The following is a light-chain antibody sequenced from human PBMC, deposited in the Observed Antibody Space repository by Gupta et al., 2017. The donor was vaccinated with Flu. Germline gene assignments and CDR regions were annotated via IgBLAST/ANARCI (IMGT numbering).Light chain of an antibody. CDR1: SSTMVNNV. J-gene: IGLJ3*02. CDR2: YYD. Sequence: SVTTSCSGSSSTMVNNVVGWYQQLPGKTPKLLIYYYDLLTSGIADRFSGSKSGTSASLAISRLQSEDVADYYCAAWDDSRNGVVFGGGTKLTVL. V-gene: IGLV1-36*01. CDR3: AAWDDSRNGVV.